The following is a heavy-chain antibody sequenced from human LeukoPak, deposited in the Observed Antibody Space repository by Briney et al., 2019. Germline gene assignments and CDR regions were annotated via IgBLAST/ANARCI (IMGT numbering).Heavy chain of an antibody. J-gene: IGHJ4*02. Sequence: GGSLRLSCAASGFTFNTYTMSWVRQAPGKGLDWVSGIRGGGGTTYYADSVKGRFTISRDNSKNTLYLQMNSLRADDTAVYYCAKALVCACDCCQGGRYFDYWGQGTLVTVSS. CDR1: GFTFNTYT. CDR2: IRGGGGTT. D-gene: IGHD2-21*02. CDR3: AKALVCACDCCQGGRYFDY. V-gene: IGHV3-23*01.